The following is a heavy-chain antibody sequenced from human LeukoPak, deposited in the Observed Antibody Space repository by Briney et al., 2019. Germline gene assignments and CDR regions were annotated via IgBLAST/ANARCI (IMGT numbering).Heavy chain of an antibody. CDR1: GLTFSVSA. CDR3: THPAYYYNVDV. J-gene: IGHJ6*04. D-gene: IGHD6-25*01. V-gene: IGHV3-73*01. Sequence: PGGSLRLSCSASGLTFSVSAIHRVRQASGKGLEWVGRIKTKADNYATAYAASVKGRFTISRDDSTNTAYLQMNSLKTEDTAVYYCTHPAYYYNVDVWAKGPRSPSPQ. CDR2: IKTKADNYAT.